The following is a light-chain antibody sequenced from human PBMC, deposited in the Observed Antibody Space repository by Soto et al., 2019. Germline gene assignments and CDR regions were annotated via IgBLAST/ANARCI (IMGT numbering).Light chain of an antibody. V-gene: IGKV3-20*01. CDR1: QRVSSNY. J-gene: IGKJ3*01. Sequence: PGERATLSCRASQRVSSNYVAWYQQKRGQTPRLLIYGASSRATGIPDRFSGTGSGTDFTLTISSLEPEDFAVYYCQQYGSSPLFAFGPGTEVDLK. CDR3: QQYGSSPLFA. CDR2: GAS.